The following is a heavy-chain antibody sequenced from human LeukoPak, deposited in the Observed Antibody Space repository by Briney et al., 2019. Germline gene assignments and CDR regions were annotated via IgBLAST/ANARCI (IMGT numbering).Heavy chain of an antibody. CDR3: ARERDGDDYGDYQGY. CDR1: GFTFSSYW. J-gene: IGHJ4*02. CDR2: IKQDGSEK. D-gene: IGHD4-17*01. V-gene: IGHV3-7*01. Sequence: GGSLRLSCAASGFTFSSYWMSWVRQAPGKGLEWVANIKQDGSEKYYVDSVKGRFTISRDNAKNSLYLQMNSLRAEDTAVYYCARERDGDDYGDYQGYWGQGTLVTVSS.